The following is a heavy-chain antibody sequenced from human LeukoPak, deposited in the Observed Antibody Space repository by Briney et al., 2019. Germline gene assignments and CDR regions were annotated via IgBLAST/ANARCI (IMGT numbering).Heavy chain of an antibody. CDR1: GYTFTGYY. V-gene: IGHV1-2*04. D-gene: IGHD2-15*01. Sequence: ASVKVSCKASGYTFTGYYIHWVRQAPGQGLEWMGWINPNSGGTNYPQKFQDWVTMTRDTSISTAYMELSRLRSDDTAVYYCARSVPNFSWALDYWGQGTLVAVSS. CDR3: ARSVPNFSWALDY. CDR2: INPNSGGT. J-gene: IGHJ4*02.